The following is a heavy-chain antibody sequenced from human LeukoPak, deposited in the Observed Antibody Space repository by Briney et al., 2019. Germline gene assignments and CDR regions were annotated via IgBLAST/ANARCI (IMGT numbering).Heavy chain of an antibody. Sequence: GGSLRLSCAASGFSFNKAWMSWVRQAPGKGLEWVGRIKSKTNGGTTDYAAPVKGRFTISRDESINTLYLQMNSLKTEDTALYYCTTDMLVGATFAYWGQGTLVTVSS. V-gene: IGHV3-15*01. CDR1: GFSFNKAW. CDR3: TTDMLVGATFAY. J-gene: IGHJ4*02. CDR2: IKSKTNGGTT. D-gene: IGHD1-26*01.